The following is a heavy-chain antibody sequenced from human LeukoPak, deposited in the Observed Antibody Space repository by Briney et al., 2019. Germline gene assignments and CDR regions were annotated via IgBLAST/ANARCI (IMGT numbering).Heavy chain of an antibody. CDR1: GGSFSGYY. V-gene: IGHV4-34*01. J-gene: IGHJ6*02. CDR2: INHSGST. Sequence: SETLSLTCAVYGGSFSGYYWSWLRQPPGKGLEWIGEINHSGSTNYNPSLKSRVTISVDTSKNQFSLKLSSVTAADTAVYYCARGSRHYYYYGMDVWGQGTTVTVSS. CDR3: ARGSRHYYYYGMDV.